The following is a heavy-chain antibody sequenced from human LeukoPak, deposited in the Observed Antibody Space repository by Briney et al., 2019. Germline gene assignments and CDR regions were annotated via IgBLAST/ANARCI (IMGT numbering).Heavy chain of an antibody. D-gene: IGHD1-26*01. CDR2: ITTDGSGT. CDR3: ARGAVAGANFDY. V-gene: IGHV3-74*01. CDR1: GFTFSNYW. J-gene: IGHJ4*02. Sequence: GGSRRLSCAASGFTFSNYWMHWVRQPPGKGLSWVSHITTDGSGTSYADSVKGRFTISRDNAKKTLYLQMNSLRAEDTAVYYCARGAVAGANFDYWGLGTLVTVSS.